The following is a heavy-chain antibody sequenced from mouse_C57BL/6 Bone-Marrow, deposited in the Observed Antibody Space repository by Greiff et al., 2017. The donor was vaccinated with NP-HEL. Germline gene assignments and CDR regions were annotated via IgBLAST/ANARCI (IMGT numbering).Heavy chain of an antibody. V-gene: IGHV1-52*01. Sequence: QVQLKQPGAELVRPGSSVKLSCKASGYTFTSYWMHWVKQRPIQGLEWIGNIDPSDSETHYNQKFKDKATLTVDKSSSTAYMQLSSLTSEDSAVYYCARWYYGSSYVVFMDYWGQGTSVTVSS. CDR1: GYTFTSYW. J-gene: IGHJ4*01. CDR2: IDPSDSET. CDR3: ARWYYGSSYVVFMDY. D-gene: IGHD1-1*01.